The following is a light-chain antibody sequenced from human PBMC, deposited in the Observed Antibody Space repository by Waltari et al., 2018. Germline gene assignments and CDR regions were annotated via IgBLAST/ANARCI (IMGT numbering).Light chain of an antibody. CDR1: KGISSY. V-gene: IGKV1-9*01. J-gene: IGKJ4*01. CDR3: QQLNSYPPLT. Sequence: DIQLTPSPSFLSASVGDRVTITCRASKGISSYLAWYKQKPGKAPKLLIYAAPTLQSGVPSRFSGSGSGTEFTLTISSLQPEDFATYYCQQLNSYPPLTFGGGTKVEIK. CDR2: AAP.